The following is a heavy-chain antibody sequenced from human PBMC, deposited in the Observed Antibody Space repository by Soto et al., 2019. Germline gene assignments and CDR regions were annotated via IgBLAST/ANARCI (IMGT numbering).Heavy chain of an antibody. Sequence: ASVKVSCKASGYTFTGYYMRWVRQAPGQGLEWMGWINPNSGGTNYAQKFQGWVTMTRDTSISTAYMELSRLRSDDTAVYYCARAYRYSYGFGYYYYGMDVWGQGTTVTVSS. CDR3: ARAYRYSYGFGYYYYGMDV. J-gene: IGHJ6*02. D-gene: IGHD5-18*01. V-gene: IGHV1-2*04. CDR1: GYTFTGYY. CDR2: INPNSGGT.